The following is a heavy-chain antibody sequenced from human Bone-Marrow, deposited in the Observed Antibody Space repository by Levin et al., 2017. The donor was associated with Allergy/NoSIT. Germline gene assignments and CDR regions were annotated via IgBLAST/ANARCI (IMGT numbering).Heavy chain of an antibody. V-gene: IGHV3-30-3*01. Sequence: GGSLRLSCAASGFTFSSYAMHWVRQAPGKGLEWVAVISYDGSNKYYADSVKGRFTISRDNSKNTLYLQMNSLRAEDTAVYYCARDRQRMAWFGEKDYWGQGTLVTVSS. CDR3: ARDRQRMAWFGEKDY. J-gene: IGHJ4*02. D-gene: IGHD3-10*01. CDR2: ISYDGSNK. CDR1: GFTFSSYA.